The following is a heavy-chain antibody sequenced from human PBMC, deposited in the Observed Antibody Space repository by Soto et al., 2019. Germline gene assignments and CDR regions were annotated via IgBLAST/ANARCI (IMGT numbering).Heavy chain of an antibody. D-gene: IGHD3-9*01. J-gene: IGHJ6*02. CDR2: IYYSGST. CDR1: GGSISSGYYY. CDR3: ARALERNYDILTGYHPYYYGMDV. Sequence: SETLSLTCPVSGGSISSGYYYWSWIRQHPGKGQEWIGYIYYSGSTYYNPSLKSRVTISVDTSKTQFSLKLSSVTAADTAVYYCARALERNYDILTGYHPYYYGMDVWGQGTTVTVSS. V-gene: IGHV4-30-4*08.